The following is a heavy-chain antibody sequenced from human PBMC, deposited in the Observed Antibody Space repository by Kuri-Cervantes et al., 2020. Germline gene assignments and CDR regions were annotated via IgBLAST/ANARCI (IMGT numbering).Heavy chain of an antibody. CDR1: GYTFNSYH. V-gene: IGHV1-46*02. D-gene: IGHD6-6*01. Sequence: ASVKVSCKASGYTFNSYHIHWVRQAPGQGLEWLGIINPSGGSTSYAQKFQGRVTMTRDTSTSTFYMEVSSLRSEDTAVYYCATVSSSFSLYYFDYWGQGTLVTVSS. CDR3: ATVSSSFSLYYFDY. CDR2: INPSGGST. J-gene: IGHJ4*02.